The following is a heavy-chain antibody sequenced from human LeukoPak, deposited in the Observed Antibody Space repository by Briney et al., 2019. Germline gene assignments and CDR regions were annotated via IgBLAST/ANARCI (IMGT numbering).Heavy chain of an antibody. CDR3: ARSVGSTIPVPVFFY. J-gene: IGHJ4*02. D-gene: IGHD1-26*01. CDR2: IYRGGST. V-gene: IGHV3-66*01. Sequence: GGSLRLSCTASEFPFVDYAMSWVRQAPGKGLEWVSVIYRGGSTNYADSVKGRFTVSRDDSKNTLYLQMNSLSADDTAMYYCARSVGSTIPVPVFFYWGQGTLVTVSS. CDR1: EFPFVDYA.